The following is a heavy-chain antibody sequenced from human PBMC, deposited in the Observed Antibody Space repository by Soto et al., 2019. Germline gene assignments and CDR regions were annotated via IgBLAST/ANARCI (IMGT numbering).Heavy chain of an antibody. Sequence: EVQLLESGGGVVQPGGSLRRSCVASGFNFKKFAMAWVRQAAGEGLEWVSGISCCGGSASYADSVKGRFSIARDDSKNTVSLQLNSLRVEDTAQYYCAKADGQQWLIPHLDNWGQGILVTVS. J-gene: IGHJ4*02. CDR1: GFNFKKFA. V-gene: IGHV3-23*01. CDR3: AKADGQQWLIPHLDN. CDR2: ISCCGGSA. D-gene: IGHD6-19*01.